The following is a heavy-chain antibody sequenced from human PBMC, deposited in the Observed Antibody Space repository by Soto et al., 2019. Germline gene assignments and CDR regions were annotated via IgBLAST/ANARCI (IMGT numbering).Heavy chain of an antibody. J-gene: IGHJ5*02. D-gene: IGHD5-12*01. Sequence: QVQLVQSGAEVKKPGASVKVSCKASGYTFTSYGIIWVRQAPGQGLEWMGWISAYNGNTNYAQKLQGRVTMTTDTFTSTAYTELRSLRSDDTAVYYCAGGLVATIQRLGFDPWGQGTLVTVSS. CDR2: ISAYNGNT. CDR1: GYTFTSYG. CDR3: AGGLVATIQRLGFDP. V-gene: IGHV1-18*01.